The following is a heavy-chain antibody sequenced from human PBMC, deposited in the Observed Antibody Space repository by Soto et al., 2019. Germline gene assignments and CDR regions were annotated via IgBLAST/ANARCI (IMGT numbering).Heavy chain of an antibody. D-gene: IGHD2-2*01. CDR3: ARTGYCSSTSCYREDTWFDP. CDR2: IIPIFGTA. Sequence: QVQLVQSGAEVKKPGSSVKVSCKASGGTFSSYAISWVRQAPGQGLEWMGGIIPIFGTANYAQKFQGRVTITADESTSTAYMELSSLRSEDTAVYYCARTGYCSSTSCYREDTWFDPWGQGTLVTVSS. J-gene: IGHJ5*02. V-gene: IGHV1-69*01. CDR1: GGTFSSYA.